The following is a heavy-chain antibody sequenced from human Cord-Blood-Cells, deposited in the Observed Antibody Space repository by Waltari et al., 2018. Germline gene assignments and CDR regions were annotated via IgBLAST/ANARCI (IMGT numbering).Heavy chain of an antibody. J-gene: IGHJ2*01. Sequence: QVTLKESGPVLVKPTETLTLTCTVSGFSLSNARMAVSWTRQPPGKALEWLAHIFSNNEKSYSTSLKSRLTISKDTSKSQVVLTMTNMDPVDTATYYCARIRPVFEYSSSSYYWYFDLWGRGTLVTVSS. V-gene: IGHV2-26*01. CDR2: IFSNNEK. D-gene: IGHD6-6*01. CDR3: ARIRPVFEYSSSSYYWYFDL. CDR1: GFSLSNARMA.